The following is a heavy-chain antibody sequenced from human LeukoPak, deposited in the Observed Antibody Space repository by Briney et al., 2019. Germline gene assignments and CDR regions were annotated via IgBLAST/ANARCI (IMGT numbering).Heavy chain of an antibody. CDR2: ISSSSSYI. J-gene: IGHJ3*02. CDR3: ARGSGFGESYDAFDI. V-gene: IGHV3-21*01. CDR1: GFTFSSYS. Sequence: GGSLRLSCAASGFTFSSYSMNWVRQAPGKGLEWVSSISSSSSYIYYADSVKGRFTISRDNAKNSLYLQMNSLRAEDTAVYYCARGSGFGESYDAFDIWGQGTMVTVSS. D-gene: IGHD3-10*01.